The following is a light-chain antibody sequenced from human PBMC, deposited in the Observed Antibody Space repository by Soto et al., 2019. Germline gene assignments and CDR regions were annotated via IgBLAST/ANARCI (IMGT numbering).Light chain of an antibody. J-gene: IGKJ2*01. CDR2: AAS. CDR1: QGIRND. Sequence: IQMTQSPSSLSASVGDRVTITCRASQGIRNDLGWFQQKPGKAPKLLIYAASELESGVPSRFSGSGSGTDFTFTISSLQPEDVAAYYCLQPYNYPRTFCQGTKLEIK. CDR3: LQPYNYPRT. V-gene: IGKV1-6*01.